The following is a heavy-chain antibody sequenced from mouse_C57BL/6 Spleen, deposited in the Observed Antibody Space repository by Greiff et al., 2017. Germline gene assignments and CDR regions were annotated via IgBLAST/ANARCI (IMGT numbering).Heavy chain of an antibody. Sequence: QVQLQQPGAELVKPGASVKLSCKASGYTFTSYWMQWVKQRPGQGLEWIGEIDPSDSYTNYNQKFKGKATLTVDTSSSTAYMQLSSLTSEDSAVYYGARGMDGGIFAYWGQGTLVTVSA. V-gene: IGHV1-50*01. CDR3: ARGMDGGIFAY. J-gene: IGHJ3*01. CDR2: IDPSDSYT. D-gene: IGHD2-3*01. CDR1: GYTFTSYW.